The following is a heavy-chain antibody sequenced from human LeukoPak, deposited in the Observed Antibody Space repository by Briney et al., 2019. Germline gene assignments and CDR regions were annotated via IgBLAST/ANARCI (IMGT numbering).Heavy chain of an antibody. CDR2: INPNSGGT. V-gene: IGHV1-2*02. CDR1: GYTFTSYD. J-gene: IGHJ4*02. Sequence: ASVKVSCKASGYTFTSYDINWVRQATGQGLEWMGWINPNSGGTNYAQKFQGRVTMTRDTSISTAYMELSRLRSDDTAVYYCGRGGMTGDYFDYWGQGTLVTVSS. D-gene: IGHD1-14*01. CDR3: GRGGMTGDYFDY.